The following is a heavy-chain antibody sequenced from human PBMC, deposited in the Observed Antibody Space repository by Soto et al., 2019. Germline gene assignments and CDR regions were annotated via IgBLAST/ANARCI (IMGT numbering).Heavy chain of an antibody. Sequence: QVQLQESGPGLVKPSETLSLTCTVSGGSISSYYWSWIRQPPGKGLEWIGYIYYSGSTNYNHSLNGRVTISVDTYKNQFPMKPSSVTAADTAVYYCARVLSVEMATIAAYYFHYWGQGTLVTVSS. CDR3: ARVLSVEMATIAAYYFHY. D-gene: IGHD5-12*01. CDR2: IYYSGST. V-gene: IGHV4-59*01. CDR1: GGSISSYY. J-gene: IGHJ4*02.